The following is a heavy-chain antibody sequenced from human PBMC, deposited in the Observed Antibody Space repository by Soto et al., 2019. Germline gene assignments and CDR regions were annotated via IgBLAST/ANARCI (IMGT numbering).Heavy chain of an antibody. V-gene: IGHV3-64*02. D-gene: IGHD3-16*01. CDR1: GFTFSNYP. Sequence: EVHLVESGEGLVQPGGSLRLSCAASGFTFSNYPMHWVRQAPGKGLEYVSAVSADGGTTFYADSVRGRFTMSRDNLKNTLYLEMRSLRVEDMAVYYCARELIPYGLDVWGQGTTVTVS. J-gene: IGHJ6*02. CDR2: VSADGGTT. CDR3: ARELIPYGLDV.